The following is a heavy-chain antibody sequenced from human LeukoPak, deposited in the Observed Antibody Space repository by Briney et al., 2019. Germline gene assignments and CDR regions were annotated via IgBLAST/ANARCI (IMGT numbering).Heavy chain of an antibody. CDR1: GDSVASNNDA. CDR2: TYYRSKWYN. V-gene: IGHV6-1*01. Sequence: SQTLSLTCAISGDSVASNNDAWNWIRQSPSRGLEWLGRTYYRSKWYNDYAVPVKGRITINPDTSRNQFSLHLNSVTPEDSAVYYCARSADGTIDYWGQGALVTVSS. D-gene: IGHD6-13*01. J-gene: IGHJ4*02. CDR3: ARSADGTIDY.